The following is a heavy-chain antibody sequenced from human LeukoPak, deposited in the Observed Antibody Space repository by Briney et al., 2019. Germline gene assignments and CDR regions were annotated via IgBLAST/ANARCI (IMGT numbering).Heavy chain of an antibody. CDR2: IIPILGIA. V-gene: IGHV1-69*04. D-gene: IGHD3-3*01. CDR3: AVITIFGVAGLRY. Sequence: GASVKVSCKASGGTFSSYAISWVRQAPGQGLEWMGRIIPILGIANYAQKFQGRVTITADKSTSTAYMELSSLRSEDTAVYYCAVITIFGVAGLRYWGQGTLVTVSS. CDR1: GGTFSSYA. J-gene: IGHJ4*02.